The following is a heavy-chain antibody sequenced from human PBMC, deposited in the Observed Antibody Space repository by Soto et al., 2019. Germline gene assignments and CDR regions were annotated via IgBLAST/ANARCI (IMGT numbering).Heavy chain of an antibody. J-gene: IGHJ4*02. CDR2: INPNSSGT. CDR1: GYTFTGYY. CDR3: ARDLAKGGGSAGFDY. Sequence: QVQLVQSGAEVKKPGASVKVSCKASGYTFTGYYIHWVRQGPGQGLEWMGWINPNSSGTKYPQKYHGRVTMTRDTSIRTVYLSLTGLKADDTAVYFCARDLAKGGGSAGFDYWGQGTLVDVSS. V-gene: IGHV1-2*02. D-gene: IGHD2-15*01.